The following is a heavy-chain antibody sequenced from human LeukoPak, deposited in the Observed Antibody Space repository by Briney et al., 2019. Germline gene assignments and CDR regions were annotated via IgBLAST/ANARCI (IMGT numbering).Heavy chain of an antibody. CDR3: AGRGHRYSRD. J-gene: IGHJ1*01. D-gene: IGHD2-15*01. CDR2: IYYSGMT. CDR1: GDSVSSGY. V-gene: IGHV4-59*08. Sequence: PSDTLSLTCTVSGDSVSSGYWNWFRQPPGKGLEWIGYIYYSGMTDYSPSLKNRLTISLDTSNNQFSLKLSSVTAADTAVYYCAGRGHRYSRDWGQGILVTV.